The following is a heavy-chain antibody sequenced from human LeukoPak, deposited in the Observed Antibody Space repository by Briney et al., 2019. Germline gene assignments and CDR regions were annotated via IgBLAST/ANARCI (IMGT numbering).Heavy chain of an antibody. CDR1: GASFGSHY. CDR2: VYYDGTT. J-gene: IGHJ4*02. CDR3: ARRYYYHSSGYYYSYLDY. V-gene: IGHV4-59*11. D-gene: IGHD3-22*01. Sequence: SETLSLTCTVSGASFGSHYWTWIRQAPGEGLEWIGYVYYDGTTNYNPSLKSRVTISIDTSNNQSSLNLRSVTAADTAIYYCARRYYYHSSGYYYSYLDYWGQGALVTVSS.